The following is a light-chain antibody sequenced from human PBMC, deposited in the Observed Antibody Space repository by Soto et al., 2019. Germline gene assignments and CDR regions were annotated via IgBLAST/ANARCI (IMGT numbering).Light chain of an antibody. CDR2: DNN. CDR1: SSNIGNNY. Sequence: QPVLTQPPSASAAPGQKVTISCSGSSSNIGNNYVSWYQQLPGTAPKLLIYDNNKRPSGIPDRFSGSKSGTSATLGITGLQTGDEADYYCGTWDSSLSAAVFGGGTQLTVL. CDR3: GTWDSSLSAAV. J-gene: IGLJ7*01. V-gene: IGLV1-51*01.